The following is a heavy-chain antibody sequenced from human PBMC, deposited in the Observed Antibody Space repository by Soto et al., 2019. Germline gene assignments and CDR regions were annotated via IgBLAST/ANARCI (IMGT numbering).Heavy chain of an antibody. Sequence: SETLSLTCTVSGGSISGYYWIWIRQPPGKRLEWIGYIYYTGSTNYNPSLRSRVTISIDTSKNQFSLQLSSVTAADTAVYFRARYPRLACWVQGTLVTVSS. CDR1: GGSISGYY. V-gene: IGHV4-59*08. J-gene: IGHJ4*02. CDR3: ARYPRLAC. CDR2: IYYTGST.